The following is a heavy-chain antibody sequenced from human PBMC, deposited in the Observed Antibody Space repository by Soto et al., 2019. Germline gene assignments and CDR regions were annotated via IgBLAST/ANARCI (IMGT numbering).Heavy chain of an antibody. J-gene: IGHJ4*02. CDR3: ARARDSSGYYFVHYFDY. CDR2: ISSSSSYI. D-gene: IGHD3-22*01. V-gene: IGHV3-21*01. Sequence: GSLRLSCAASGFSFSSYSMNWVRQAPGKGLEWVSYISSSSSYIYYADSVKGRFTISGDNAKNSLYLQMNSLRAEDTAVYYCARARDSSGYYFVHYFDYWGQGTLVTVSS. CDR1: GFSFSSYS.